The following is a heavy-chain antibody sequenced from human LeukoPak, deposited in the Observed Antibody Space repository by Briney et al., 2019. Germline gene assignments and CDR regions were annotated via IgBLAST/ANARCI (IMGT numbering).Heavy chain of an antibody. CDR1: GFTFSSYA. CDR2: ISGSRGST. J-gene: IGHJ4*02. Sequence: GGSLRLSCAASGFTFSSYAMSWVRQAPGKGLEWVSAISGSRGSTYYADSVKGRFTISRDNSKNTLYLQMNSLRAEDTAVYYCAKGAASRGYTYVANWGQGTLVTVSS. D-gene: IGHD5-18*01. CDR3: AKGAASRGYTYVAN. V-gene: IGHV3-23*01.